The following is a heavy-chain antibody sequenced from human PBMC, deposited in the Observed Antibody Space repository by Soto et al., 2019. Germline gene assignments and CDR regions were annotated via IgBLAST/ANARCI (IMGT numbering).Heavy chain of an antibody. V-gene: IGHV4-4*07. J-gene: IGHJ5*02. D-gene: IGHD1-1*01. CDR2: IYATGTT. CDR3: VRDGKKTLRDWFDP. CDR1: GASISGYY. Sequence: SETLSLTCTVSGASISGYYWSWIRKSAGKGLEWIGRIYATGTTDYNPSLKSRVMMSVDTSKKQFSMRLRSVTAADPAGYYCVRDGKKTLRDWFDPWGQGXSVTVSS.